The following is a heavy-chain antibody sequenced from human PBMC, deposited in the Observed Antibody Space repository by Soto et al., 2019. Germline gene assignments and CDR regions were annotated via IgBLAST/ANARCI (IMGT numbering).Heavy chain of an antibody. CDR3: AKDRRAGGNPAFYFDF. CDR1: GFKFSNYA. CDR2: ISATGGGT. D-gene: IGHD3-16*01. J-gene: IGHJ4*02. Sequence: PGGSLRLSCAASGFKFSNYAMSWVRQAPGKGLEGVSLISATGGGTYYADSVKGRFTISRDNSHNTLYLQVHSLTAEDTAVYYCAKDRRAGGNPAFYFDFRGQGAPVTVSS. V-gene: IGHV3-23*01.